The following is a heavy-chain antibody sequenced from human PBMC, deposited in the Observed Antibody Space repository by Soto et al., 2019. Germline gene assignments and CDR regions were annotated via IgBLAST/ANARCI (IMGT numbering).Heavy chain of an antibody. CDR3: ARDITIFGVDQRWFDP. D-gene: IGHD3-3*01. V-gene: IGHV1-69*13. J-gene: IGHJ5*02. CDR1: GYTLTELS. CDR2: IIPIFGTA. Sequence: SVKVSCKVSGYTLTELSMHWVRQAPGQGLEWMGGIIPIFGTANYAQKFQGRVTITADESTSTAYMELSSLRSEDTAVYYCARDITIFGVDQRWFDPWGQGTLVTVYS.